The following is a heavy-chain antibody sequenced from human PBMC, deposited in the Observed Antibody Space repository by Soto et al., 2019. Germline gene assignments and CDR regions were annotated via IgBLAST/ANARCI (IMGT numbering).Heavy chain of an antibody. V-gene: IGHV1-69*01. J-gene: IGHJ3*02. Sequence: QVQLVQSGAEVKKPGSSVKVSCKASGGTFSSYAISWVRQAPGQGLEWMGGIIPIFGTANYAQKFQGRVRITADEARSTAYMALRSLRSADPDVYYCARSGRYYYDSSGSVDAFDIRGKGQMLAVSS. CDR1: GGTFSSYA. CDR3: ARSGRYYYDSSGSVDAFDI. D-gene: IGHD3-22*01. CDR2: IIPIFGTA.